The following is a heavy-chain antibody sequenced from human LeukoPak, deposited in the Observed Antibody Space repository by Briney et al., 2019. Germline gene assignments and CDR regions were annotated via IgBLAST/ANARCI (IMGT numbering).Heavy chain of an antibody. J-gene: IGHJ5*02. CDR2: INHSGST. CDR1: GGSFSGYY. Sequence: SETLSLTCAVYGGSFSGYYWSWIRQPPGKGLEWIGEINHSGSTNYNPSLKSHVTISVETSKNQFSLKLKSVTAADTAVYYCARGGYYGSGNDFRFDPWGQGTLVTVSS. D-gene: IGHD3-10*01. CDR3: ARGGYYGSGNDFRFDP. V-gene: IGHV4-34*01.